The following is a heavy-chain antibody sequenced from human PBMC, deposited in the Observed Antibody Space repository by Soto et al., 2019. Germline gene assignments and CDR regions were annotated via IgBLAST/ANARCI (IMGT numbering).Heavy chain of an antibody. CDR3: ARDGSGSYRLGLALLYYYCMDV. V-gene: IGHV1-18*01. CDR1: GYTFTSYG. J-gene: IGHJ6*03. Sequence: ASVKVSCKASGYTFTSYGISWVRQAPGQGLEWMGWISAYNGNTNYAQKLQGRVTMTTDTSTSTAYMELGSLRSDDTAVYYCARDGSGSYRLGLALLYYYCMDVWGKGTTVTVSS. D-gene: IGHD3-10*01. CDR2: ISAYNGNT.